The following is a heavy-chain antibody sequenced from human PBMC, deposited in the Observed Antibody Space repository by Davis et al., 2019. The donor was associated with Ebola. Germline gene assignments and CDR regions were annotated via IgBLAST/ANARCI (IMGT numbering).Heavy chain of an antibody. CDR2: INPNSGGT. CDR3: ARDPARHSGYYYD. D-gene: IGHD3-22*01. Sequence: ASVKVSCKASGYTFTGYYMHWVRQAPGQGLEWMGWINPNSGGTNYAQKLQGRVTMTTDTSTSTAYMELRSLRSDDTAVYYCARDPARHSGYYYDWGQGTLVTVSS. J-gene: IGHJ4*02. CDR1: GYTFTGYY. V-gene: IGHV1-2*02.